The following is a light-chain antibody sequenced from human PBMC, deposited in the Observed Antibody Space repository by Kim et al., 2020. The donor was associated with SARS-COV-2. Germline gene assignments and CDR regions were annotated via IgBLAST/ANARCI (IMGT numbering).Light chain of an antibody. J-gene: IGLJ2*01. V-gene: IGLV1-51*01. Sequence: QSVLTQPPSVSAAPGQRVTISCSGSSSNIGINYVSWYQQLPGTAPKLLIYDNNERPSGIPDRFSGSKSGTSATLGITGLQTGDEADYYCGTWDSSLRIVVFGGGTQLTVL. CDR1: SSNIGINY. CDR3: GTWDSSLRIVV. CDR2: DNN.